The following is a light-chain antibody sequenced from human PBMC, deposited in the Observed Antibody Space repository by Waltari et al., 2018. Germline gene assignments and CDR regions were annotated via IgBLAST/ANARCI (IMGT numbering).Light chain of an antibody. Sequence: SCRANQSSTSDLAWCQLKPGQAPWLLIYDAANRATSIPARFSGSGSGRDFTLAISNLEPVDSAVNYCQQRRKWTLTFGRGSKVEIK. CDR2: DAA. CDR3: QQRRKWTLT. V-gene: IGKV3-11*02. CDR1: QSSTSD. J-gene: IGKJ4*01.